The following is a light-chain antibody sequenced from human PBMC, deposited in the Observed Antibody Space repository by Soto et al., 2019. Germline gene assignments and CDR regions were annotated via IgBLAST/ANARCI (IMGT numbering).Light chain of an antibody. Sequence: EIVLTQSLGTLSLSPGERATLSCRASQNINSRYLAWYQQKPGQAPRLLIYGASSRATGIPDRFSGSGSGTDFTLTISRLEPEDFAVYYCQQFGSSPGFTFGPGTKVDIK. V-gene: IGKV3-20*01. CDR2: GAS. CDR3: QQFGSSPGFT. CDR1: QNINSRY. J-gene: IGKJ3*01.